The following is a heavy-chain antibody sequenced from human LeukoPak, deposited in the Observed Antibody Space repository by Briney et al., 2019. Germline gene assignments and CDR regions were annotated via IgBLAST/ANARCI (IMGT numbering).Heavy chain of an antibody. D-gene: IGHD6-13*01. CDR3: ARVSSSRWYFDF. CDR1: GYSFTTYW. Sequence: GGSLKISCKGSGYSFTTYWIGGVRQVPGKGLEWMAIIFPGDSDTRYTPSFQGQVTISTDTAYLQWSSLEASDTAMYYCARVSSSRWYFDFWGQGTLVTVSS. CDR2: IFPGDSDT. J-gene: IGHJ4*02. V-gene: IGHV5-51*01.